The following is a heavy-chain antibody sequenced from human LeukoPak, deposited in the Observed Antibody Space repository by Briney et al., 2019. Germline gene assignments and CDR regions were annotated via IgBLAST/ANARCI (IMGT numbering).Heavy chain of an antibody. CDR1: GYTFTGYY. V-gene: IGHV1-2*02. Sequence: GASVKVSCKASGYTFTGYYMHWVRQARGQGLEWMGWINPNSGGTNYAQKFQGRVTMTRDTSISTAYMELSRLRSDDTAVYYCATTGAHSSGWYLYWGQGTLVTVSS. D-gene: IGHD6-19*01. CDR3: ATTGAHSSGWYLY. CDR2: INPNSGGT. J-gene: IGHJ4*02.